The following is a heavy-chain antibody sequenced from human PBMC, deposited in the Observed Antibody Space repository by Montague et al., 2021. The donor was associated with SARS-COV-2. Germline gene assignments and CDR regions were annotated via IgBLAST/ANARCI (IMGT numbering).Heavy chain of an antibody. CDR2: IEYSGST. CDR1: GGSISSGYY. Sequence: SETLSLTCTVSGGSISSGYYWGWVRQTPGKGLEWLGFIEYSGSTYYNPSLKTRVTMSLDTSKNQFSLKLTSVTAADTALYYCARDITLGMDVWGRGTTVTVSS. V-gene: IGHV4-38-2*02. J-gene: IGHJ6*02. CDR3: ARDITLGMDV.